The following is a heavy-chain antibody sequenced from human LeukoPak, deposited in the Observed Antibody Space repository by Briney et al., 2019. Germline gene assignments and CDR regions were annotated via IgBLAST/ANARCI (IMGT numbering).Heavy chain of an antibody. D-gene: IGHD6-13*01. CDR3: ESTIGAAATY. V-gene: IGHV3-74*01. J-gene: IGHJ4*02. Sequence: PGGSLRLSCVASGFTFSSKWMHWVRQAPGKGLVWVSTIKPDGNSTTYADSVKGRFTISRDNAKNTLNLQMNSLRAEDTAVYYCESTIGAAATYWGQGILVTVSS. CDR2: IKPDGNST. CDR1: GFTFSSKW.